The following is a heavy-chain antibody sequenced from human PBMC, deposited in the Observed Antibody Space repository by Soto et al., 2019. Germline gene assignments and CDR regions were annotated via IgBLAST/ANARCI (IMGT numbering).Heavy chain of an antibody. V-gene: IGHV4-59*08. CDR1: GGSFSPNY. CDR3: ARLGAYYQSLDP. Sequence: QVQLQESGPGLVKPSETLSLSCTVSGGSFSPNYWSWIRQPPGKGLERVAYIYYGGTTSYNPSLTSRVSISLETPKSQISLRLTSVTAADTGVYYCARLGAYYQSLDPWGHGTLVTVSS. CDR2: IYYGGTT. J-gene: IGHJ5*02. D-gene: IGHD2-21*01.